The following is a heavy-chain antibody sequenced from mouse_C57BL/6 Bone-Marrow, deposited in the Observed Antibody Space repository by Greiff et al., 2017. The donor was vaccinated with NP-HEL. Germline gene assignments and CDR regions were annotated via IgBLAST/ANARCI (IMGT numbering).Heavy chain of an antibody. Sequence: QVQLQQSGPELVKPGASVKISCKASGYAFSSSWMNWVKQRPGKGLEWIGRIYPGDGDTNYNGKFKGKATLTADKSSSTAYMQLSSLTSDDSAVYFCARSELGLWFAYWGQGTLVTVSA. CDR1: GYAFSSSW. V-gene: IGHV1-82*01. D-gene: IGHD4-1*01. J-gene: IGHJ3*01. CDR2: IYPGDGDT. CDR3: ARSELGLWFAY.